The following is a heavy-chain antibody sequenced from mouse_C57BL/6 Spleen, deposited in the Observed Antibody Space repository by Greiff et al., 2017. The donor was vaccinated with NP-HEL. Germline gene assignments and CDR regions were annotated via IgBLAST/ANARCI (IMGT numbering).Heavy chain of an antibody. V-gene: IGHV1-42*01. CDR2: INPSTGGT. Sequence: EVKLVESGPELVKPGASVKISCKASGYSFTGYYMNWVKQSPEKSLEWIGEINPSTGGTTYNQKFKAKATLTVDKSSSTAYMQLKSLTSEDSAVYYCARRGRRYGSSYDYWGQGTTLTVSS. CDR3: ARRGRRYGSSYDY. D-gene: IGHD1-1*01. CDR1: GYSFTGYY. J-gene: IGHJ2*01.